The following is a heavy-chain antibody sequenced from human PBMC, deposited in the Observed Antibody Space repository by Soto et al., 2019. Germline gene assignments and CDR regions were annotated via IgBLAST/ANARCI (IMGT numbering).Heavy chain of an antibody. CDR1: GYTLTELS. CDR3: ATVKDYGDYAWFDP. D-gene: IGHD4-17*01. V-gene: IGHV1-24*01. J-gene: IGHJ5*02. CDR2: FDPEDGET. Sequence: GPSVKVSCKVSGYTLTELSMHWVRQAPGKGLEWMGGFDPEDGETIYAQKFQGRVTMTEDTSTDTAYMELSSLRSEDTAVYYCATVKDYGDYAWFDPWGQGTLVTVSS.